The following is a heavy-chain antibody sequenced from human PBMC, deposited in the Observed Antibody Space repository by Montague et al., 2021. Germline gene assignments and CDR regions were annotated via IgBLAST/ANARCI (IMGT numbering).Heavy chain of an antibody. D-gene: IGHD3-16*01. CDR3: ARGSGRVFDYVRETHGYARFDN. CDR1: GGSFSSYY. V-gene: IGHV4-34*01. CDR2: ISHSGDT. J-gene: IGHJ4*02. Sequence: SETLSLTCAVSGGSFSSYYWNWIRQPPGKGLEWIGEISHSGDTEYNPSLKSRISLSVDTSKNQFSLNLTSLTAADTAVYYCARGSGRVFDYVRETHGYARFDNWGQGTLVTVSS.